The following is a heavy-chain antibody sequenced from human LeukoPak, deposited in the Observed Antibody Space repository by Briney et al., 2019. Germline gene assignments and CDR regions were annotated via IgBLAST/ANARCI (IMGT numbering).Heavy chain of an antibody. Sequence: ASVKVSCEASGYTFTSYGISWVRQAPGQGLEWMGWISAYNGNTNYAQKLQGRVTMTTDTSTSTAYMELRSLRSDDTAVYYCARHTEYYYDSSGGEADYWGQGTLVTVSS. CDR3: ARHTEYYYDSSGGEADY. D-gene: IGHD3-22*01. J-gene: IGHJ4*02. CDR1: GYTFTSYG. CDR2: ISAYNGNT. V-gene: IGHV1-18*01.